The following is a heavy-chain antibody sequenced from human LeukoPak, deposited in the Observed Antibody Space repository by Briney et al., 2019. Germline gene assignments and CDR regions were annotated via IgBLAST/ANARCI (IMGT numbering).Heavy chain of an antibody. V-gene: IGHV3-21*01. CDR2: ISSSSIHV. Sequence: WGSLSCTCAGSGFSCGTYSLNWVGQAPGKGLEWVSSISSSSIHVNYADSVKGRFTISRDNAKNSLYLQMNSLRGEDTAVYYCARNQYYVQGSSDAWGKEPLVTVSS. CDR1: GFSCGTYS. D-gene: IGHD3-16*01. CDR3: ARNQYYVQGSSDA. J-gene: IGHJ5*01.